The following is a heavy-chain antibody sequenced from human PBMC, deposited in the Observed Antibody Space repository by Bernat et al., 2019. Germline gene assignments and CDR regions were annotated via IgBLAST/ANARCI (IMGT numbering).Heavy chain of an antibody. D-gene: IGHD3-22*01. V-gene: IGHV4-39*01. CDR2: IYYSGST. Sequence: QLQLQESGPGLVKPSETLSLTCTVSGGSISSSSYYWGWIRQPPGKGLEWIGSIYYSGSTYYNPSLKSRVTISVDTSKNQFSLKLSSVTAADTALYYCARGLRVGVWQDAFDIWGQGTMVTVSS. CDR1: GGSISSSSYY. J-gene: IGHJ3*02. CDR3: ARGLRVGVWQDAFDI.